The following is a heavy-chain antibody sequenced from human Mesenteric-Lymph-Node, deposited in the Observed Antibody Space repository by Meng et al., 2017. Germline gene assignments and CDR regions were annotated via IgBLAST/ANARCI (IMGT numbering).Heavy chain of an antibody. V-gene: IGHV4-34*01. J-gene: IGHJ4*02. D-gene: IGHD3-10*01. Sequence: SETLSLTCAVYGGSFSGYYWSWIRQPPGKGLEWIGEINHSGSTNYNPSLKSRVTISVDTSKNQFSLKLSSVTAADTAVYYCARGGQRYYGSGSYRTHYFDYWGQGTLVTVSS. CDR1: GGSFSGYY. CDR3: ARGGQRYYGSGSYRTHYFDY. CDR2: INHSGST.